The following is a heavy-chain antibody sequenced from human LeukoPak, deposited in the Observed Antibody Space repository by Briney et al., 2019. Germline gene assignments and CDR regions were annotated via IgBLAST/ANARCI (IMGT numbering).Heavy chain of an antibody. CDR1: GGTFSSYA. D-gene: IGHD1-14*01. Sequence: SVKVSCKASGGTFSSYAIIWVRQAPGQGLEWMGRIIPIFGTANYAQKFQGRVTITTDESTSTAYMELSSLRSEDTAVYYCARAGPPPPHTYPDAFDIWGQGTMVTVSS. J-gene: IGHJ3*02. V-gene: IGHV1-69*05. CDR2: IIPIFGTA. CDR3: ARAGPPPPHTYPDAFDI.